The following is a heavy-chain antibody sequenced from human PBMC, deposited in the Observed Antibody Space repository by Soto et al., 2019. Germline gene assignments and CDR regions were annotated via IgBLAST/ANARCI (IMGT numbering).Heavy chain of an antibody. J-gene: IGHJ4*02. CDR2: ISGSGGST. CDR1: GFTFSSYA. V-gene: IGHV3-23*01. CDR3: AKDLDYTHYFDY. D-gene: IGHD3-3*01. Sequence: TGRSLRLSCEASGFTFSSYAMSWVRQAPGKGLEWVSGISGSGGSTNYADSVKGRFTISRDNSKNTLYLQMNSLRAEDTAVYYCAKDLDYTHYFDYLGQGNLVTVSS.